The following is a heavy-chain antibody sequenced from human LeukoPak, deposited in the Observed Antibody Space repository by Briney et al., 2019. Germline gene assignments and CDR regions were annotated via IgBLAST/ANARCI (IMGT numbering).Heavy chain of an antibody. CDR2: IYYSGST. J-gene: IGHJ4*02. Sequence: LETLSLTCTVSGGSISSSSYYWGWIRQPPGKGLEWIGSIYYSGSTYYNPSLKSRVTISVDTSKNQFSLKLSSVTAADTAVYYCARGGGGLWSFDYWGQGTLVTVSS. D-gene: IGHD2-21*01. CDR3: ARGGGGLWSFDY. V-gene: IGHV4-39*01. CDR1: GGSISSSSYY.